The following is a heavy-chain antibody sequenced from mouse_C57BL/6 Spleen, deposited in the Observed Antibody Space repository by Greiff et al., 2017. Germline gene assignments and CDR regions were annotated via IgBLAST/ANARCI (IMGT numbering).Heavy chain of an antibody. V-gene: IGHV6-3*01. J-gene: IGHJ4*01. D-gene: IGHD4-1*01. CDR1: GFTFSNYW. Sequence: EVKVEESGGGLVQPGGSMKLSCVASGFTFSNYWMNWVRQSPEKGLEWVAQIRLKSDNYATHYAESVKGRFTISRDDSKSSVYLQMNNLRAEDTGIYYCKNWALYAMDYWGQGTSVTVSS. CDR2: IRLKSDNYAT. CDR3: KNWALYAMDY.